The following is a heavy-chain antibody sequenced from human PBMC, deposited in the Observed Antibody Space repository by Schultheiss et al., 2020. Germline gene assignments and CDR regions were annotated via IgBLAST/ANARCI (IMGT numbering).Heavy chain of an antibody. V-gene: IGHV3-7*03. D-gene: IGHD5-18*01. CDR3: ARDRDTGYTSGFWSSGTPGYYGMDV. Sequence: GGSLRLSCAASGFTFSRYWMSWVRQAPGKGLEWVANIKEYGSEKYYVDSVKGRFTISRDNAKNSLFLQMNSLRAEDTAVYYCARDRDTGYTSGFWSSGTPGYYGMDVWVQGTTVTVSS. CDR1: GFTFSRYW. CDR2: IKEYGSEK. J-gene: IGHJ6*02.